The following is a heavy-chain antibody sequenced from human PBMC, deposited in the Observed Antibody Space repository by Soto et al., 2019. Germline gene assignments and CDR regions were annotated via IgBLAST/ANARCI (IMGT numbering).Heavy chain of an antibody. D-gene: IGHD6-13*01. V-gene: IGHV3-33*01. CDR1: GYTLTELS. J-gene: IGHJ6*02. CDR2: IWYDGSNK. CDR3: ARGSAAGTGYYYSGMDV. Sequence: QVQLVQSGAEVKKPGASVKVSCKVSGYTLTELSMHWVRQAPGKGLEWVAVIWYDGSNKYYADSVKGRFTISRDNSKNTLYLQMNSLRAEDTAVYYCARGSAAGTGYYYSGMDVWGQGTTVTVSS.